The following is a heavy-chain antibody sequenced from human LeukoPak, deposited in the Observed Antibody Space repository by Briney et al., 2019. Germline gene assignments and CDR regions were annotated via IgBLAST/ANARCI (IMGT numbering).Heavy chain of an antibody. CDR1: GFTLSPYP. J-gene: IGHJ4*02. V-gene: IGHV3-23*01. D-gene: IGHD3-22*01. CDR3: AKYDKGRAYSSGYRDS. CDR2: LNDISGAT. Sequence: QTWGSLRISCAASGFTLSPYPMSWVRPAPGTGLELVSTLNDISGATYYADSVKGRFTISRDNSKNTLYLQMNSLRAEDTAIYYCAKYDKGRAYSSGYRDSWGQGTLVTVSS.